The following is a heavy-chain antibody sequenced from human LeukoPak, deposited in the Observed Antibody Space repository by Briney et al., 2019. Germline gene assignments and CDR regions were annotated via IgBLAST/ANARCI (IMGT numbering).Heavy chain of an antibody. CDR2: ISGSGGST. CDR3: AKFAQIQLWFYYFDY. Sequence: GGSLRLSCAASDFTFSNYWMSWVRQAPGKGLEWVSAISGSGGSTYYADSVKGRFTISRDNSKNTLYLQMNSLRAEDTAVYYCAKFAQIQLWFYYFDYWGQGTLVTVSS. V-gene: IGHV3-23*01. J-gene: IGHJ4*02. D-gene: IGHD5-18*01. CDR1: DFTFSNYW.